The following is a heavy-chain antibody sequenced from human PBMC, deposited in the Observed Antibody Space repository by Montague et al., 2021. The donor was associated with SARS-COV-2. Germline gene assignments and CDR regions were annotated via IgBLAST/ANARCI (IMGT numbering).Heavy chain of an antibody. J-gene: IGHJ6*02. CDR1: GFTFSSYV. Sequence: SLRLSCAAPGFTFSSYVMNLVRQAPGKGLEWVSYISSSGSTIYYXDSXHVRFTISRDNAKNSLYLQMNSLRAEDTAVYYCARAKLDQKEGKYSGYDFDYYYGMDVWGQGTTVTVSS. D-gene: IGHD5-12*01. V-gene: IGHV3-48*03. CDR2: ISSSGSTI. CDR3: ARAKLDQKEGKYSGYDFDYYYGMDV.